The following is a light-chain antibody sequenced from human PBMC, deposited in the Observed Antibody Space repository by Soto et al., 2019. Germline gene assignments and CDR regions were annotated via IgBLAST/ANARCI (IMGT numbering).Light chain of an antibody. V-gene: IGKV1-27*01. CDR2: VAS. CDR3: QKYNSTTWT. Sequence: IQITQSPSSLSASVGDRVTIPCRASQGISNYLSWYQQQPGKVPKRLIYVASTLQSGVPSRFSGSGSGTDFTLTISSLQPEDVATYYCQKYNSTTWTVGQGTKVEIK. CDR1: QGISNY. J-gene: IGKJ1*01.